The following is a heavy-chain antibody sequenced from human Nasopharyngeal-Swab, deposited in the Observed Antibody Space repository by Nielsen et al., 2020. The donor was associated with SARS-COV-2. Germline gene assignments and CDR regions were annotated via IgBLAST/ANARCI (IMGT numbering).Heavy chain of an antibody. CDR2: IYYSGST. J-gene: IGHJ5*02. CDR3: ARIELRYFDGVVSNGWFDP. CDR1: GGSISSYY. V-gene: IGHV4-59*01. D-gene: IGHD3-9*01. Sequence: SETLSLTCTVSGGSISSYYWTWIRQPPGKGLEWIGYIYYSGSTNYHPSLKSRVTISVDTSKNQFSLRLSSLTAADTAVYYCARIELRYFDGVVSNGWFDPWGQGTLVTVSS.